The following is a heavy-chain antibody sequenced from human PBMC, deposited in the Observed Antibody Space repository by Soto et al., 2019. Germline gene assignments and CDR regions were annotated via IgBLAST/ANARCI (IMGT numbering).Heavy chain of an antibody. D-gene: IGHD3-22*01. CDR2: IYWDDDK. J-gene: IGHJ4*02. CDR1: GFSLNTSGVG. Sequence: KESGPTLVKPTQTLTLTCTFSGFSLNTSGVGVGWIRQPPGKALEWLALIYWDDDKRSSPSLKSRLTITRDTSKNQVVLRMTIIDPVDTATYYCAHHPYDTSGYLLDYWGQGILVTVSS. V-gene: IGHV2-5*02. CDR3: AHHPYDTSGYLLDY.